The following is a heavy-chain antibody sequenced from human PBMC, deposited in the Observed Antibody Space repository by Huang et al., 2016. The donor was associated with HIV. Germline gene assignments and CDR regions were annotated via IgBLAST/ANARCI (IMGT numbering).Heavy chain of an antibody. V-gene: IGHV4-39*01. CDR3: ARHAGSSRRYYFDY. CDR2: MYSRGST. J-gene: IGHJ4*02. Sequence: QVQLQESGPGLVTPSEILSLTCIVSGASINSRSYDWGWIRQPPGRGLGWLGSMYSRGSTSYNPSLTSRVTMSVDTSKNEFSLKLRAVTAADTALYYCARHAGSSRRYYFDYWGRGILVTVSS. D-gene: IGHD6-13*01. CDR1: GASINSRSYD.